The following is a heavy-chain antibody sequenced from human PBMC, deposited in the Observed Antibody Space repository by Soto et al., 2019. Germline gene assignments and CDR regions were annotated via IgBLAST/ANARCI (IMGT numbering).Heavy chain of an antibody. V-gene: IGHV4-31*03. J-gene: IGHJ4*02. CDR2: IYYSGST. CDR1: GGSISSGGYY. CDR3: VRVQPLGKLSPFEY. D-gene: IGHD3-16*02. Sequence: QVQLQESGPGLVKPSQTLSLTCTVSGGSISSGGYYWSWIRQHPGKGLEWIGYIYYSGSTYYNPSVKSRVTISVDTSKNQFSLKLSSVTAADTAVYYCVRVQPLGKLSPFEYWGQGTLVTVSS.